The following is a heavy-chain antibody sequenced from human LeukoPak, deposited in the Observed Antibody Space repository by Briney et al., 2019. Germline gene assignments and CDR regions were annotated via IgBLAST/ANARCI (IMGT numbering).Heavy chain of an antibody. V-gene: IGHV3-7*01. CDR3: ARVEGIAVAGRYYFDY. CDR2: IKQDGSEK. CDR1: GFTSSSYW. D-gene: IGHD6-19*01. Sequence: GGSLRLSCAASGFTSSSYWMSWVRQAPGKGLEWVANIKQDGSEKYYVDSVKGRFTISRDNAKNSLYLQMNSLRAEDTAVYYCARVEGIAVAGRYYFDYWGQGTVVTVSS. J-gene: IGHJ4*02.